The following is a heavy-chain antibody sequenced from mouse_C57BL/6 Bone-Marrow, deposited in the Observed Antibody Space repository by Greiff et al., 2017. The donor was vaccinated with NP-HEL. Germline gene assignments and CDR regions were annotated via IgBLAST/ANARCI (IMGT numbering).Heavy chain of an antibody. V-gene: IGHV1-52*01. CDR1: GYPFTSYW. Sequence: VQLQQPGAELVRPGSSVKLSCKASGYPFTSYWMHWVKQRPIQGLEWIGNIDPSDSETHYNQKFKDKATLTVDKSSSTAYMQLSSLTSEDSAVYYCASDYSNYGYFDYWGQGTTLTVSS. CDR2: IDPSDSET. CDR3: ASDYSNYGYFDY. J-gene: IGHJ2*01. D-gene: IGHD2-5*01.